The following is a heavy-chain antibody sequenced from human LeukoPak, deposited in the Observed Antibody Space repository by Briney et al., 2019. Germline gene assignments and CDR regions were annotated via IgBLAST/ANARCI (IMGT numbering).Heavy chain of an antibody. CDR2: ISSSSTTI. J-gene: IGHJ6*03. CDR3: ARDPRSSTRYQYYYMDV. V-gene: IGHV3-48*01. D-gene: IGHD2-2*01. CDR1: RFTSNSNS. Sequence: GTLTLSCAASRFTSNSNSMNWLPQAPGKGLDGISYISSSSTTIDYADPVKSRFSISRDNAKNSLYLKINILRATAPSLYCCARDPRSSTRYQYYYMDVRGKGRTVSLCS.